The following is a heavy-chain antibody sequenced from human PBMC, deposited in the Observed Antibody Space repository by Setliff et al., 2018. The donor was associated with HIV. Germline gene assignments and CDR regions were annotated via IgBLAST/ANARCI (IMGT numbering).Heavy chain of an antibody. CDR3: AGGPGTTSIDY. J-gene: IGHJ4*01. D-gene: IGHD1-26*01. CDR2: INHSGTT. Sequence: SETLSLTCNVSGGAFNGYYWSWIRQSPGKGLEWIAEINHSGTTNYNPSLKSRLTILVDTSKSQVSLRLNSVTAADTAVYYCAGGPGTTSIDYWAQGTLVTVSS. CDR1: GGAFNGYY. V-gene: IGHV4-34*01.